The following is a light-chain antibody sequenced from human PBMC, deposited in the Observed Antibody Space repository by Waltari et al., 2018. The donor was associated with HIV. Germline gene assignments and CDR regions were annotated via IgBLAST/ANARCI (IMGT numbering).Light chain of an antibody. V-gene: IGLV2-14*03. CDR3: SSYTSSSTLV. Sequence: QSALTQPASVSGSPGPSITISCTGTSSDVGGYNYVSWYQQHPGKAPKLMIYDVSNRPSGVSNRFSGSKSGNTASLTISGLQAEDEADYYCSSYTSSSTLVFGGGTKLTVL. J-gene: IGLJ2*01. CDR1: SSDVGGYNY. CDR2: DVS.